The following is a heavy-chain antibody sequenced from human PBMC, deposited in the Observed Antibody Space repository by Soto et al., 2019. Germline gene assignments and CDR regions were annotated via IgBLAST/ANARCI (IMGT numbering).Heavy chain of an antibody. Sequence: QVQLVESGGGVVQPGRSLRLSCAASGFTFSSYGMHWVRQAPGKGLELVALISNDGTNKYYVDSVKGRFTISRDNSKHTQYLQMNSLRTEDTAVYYCAKPGMATIRGGMGEWFYIDYWGQGSLVTVSS. CDR1: GFTFSSYG. CDR3: AKPGMATIRGGMGEWFYIDY. D-gene: IGHD5-12*01. V-gene: IGHV3-30*18. J-gene: IGHJ4*02. CDR2: ISNDGTNK.